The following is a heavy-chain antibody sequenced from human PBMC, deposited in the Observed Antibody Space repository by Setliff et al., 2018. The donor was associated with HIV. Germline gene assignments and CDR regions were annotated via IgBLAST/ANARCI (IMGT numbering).Heavy chain of an antibody. Sequence: PGGSLRLSCAASGFTFSTYSMNWVRQAPGKGLEWVAFIHYDVSSKYYGESVKGRFTVSRDNSNNTVYLQMNSLRAEDTAVYYCATHRVGQRPWLSDFWGQGTLVTVSS. V-gene: IGHV3-30*02. J-gene: IGHJ4*02. D-gene: IGHD5-12*01. CDR2: IHYDVSSK. CDR1: GFTFSTYS. CDR3: ATHRVGQRPWLSDF.